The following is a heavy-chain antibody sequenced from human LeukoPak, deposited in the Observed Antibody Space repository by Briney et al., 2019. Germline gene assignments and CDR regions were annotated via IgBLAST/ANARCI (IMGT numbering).Heavy chain of an antibody. Sequence: SETLSLTCTVSGGSISSSSYYWGWIRQPPGKGLEWIGSIYYSGSTYYNPSLKSRVTISVDTSKNQFSLKLSSVTAADTAVYYCARAVWAYYYYYYMDVWGKGTTVTVSS. CDR2: IYYSGST. CDR1: GGSISSSSYY. J-gene: IGHJ6*03. D-gene: IGHD1-26*01. CDR3: ARAVWAYYYYYYMDV. V-gene: IGHV4-39*07.